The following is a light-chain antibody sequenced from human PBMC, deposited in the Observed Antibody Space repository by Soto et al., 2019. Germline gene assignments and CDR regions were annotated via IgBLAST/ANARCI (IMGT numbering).Light chain of an antibody. CDR1: QDIKKW. J-gene: IGKJ1*01. CDR3: QQAASFPWT. Sequence: DIQMTQSPSSVSASVGDRVSITCRASQDIKKWLVWYQQKPGKDPKLLAFATSSLQSGVSARFSASRSGTDVTLTINSLQHEDIATNYCQQAASFPWTFGQGTKVEVK. CDR2: ATS. V-gene: IGKV1D-12*01.